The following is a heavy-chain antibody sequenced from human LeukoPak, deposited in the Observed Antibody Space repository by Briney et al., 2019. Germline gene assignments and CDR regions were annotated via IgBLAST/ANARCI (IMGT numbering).Heavy chain of an antibody. D-gene: IGHD6-6*01. V-gene: IGHV4-39*07. CDR1: GGSISSSSYY. J-gene: IGHJ4*02. Sequence: TSETLSLTCTVSGGSISSSSYYWGWIRQPPGKGLEWIGNIYYSGSTYYNPSLKSRVTISVDTSKNQFSLKLSSVTAADTAVYYCARERISRRALATRRGDFDYWGQGTLVTVSS. CDR3: ARERISRRALATRRGDFDY. CDR2: IYYSGST.